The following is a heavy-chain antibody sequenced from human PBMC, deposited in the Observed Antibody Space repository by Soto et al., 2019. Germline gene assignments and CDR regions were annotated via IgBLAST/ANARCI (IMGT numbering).Heavy chain of an antibody. Sequence: QVQLQESGPGLVKPSQTLSLTCTVSGGSISSGGYYWSWIRQHPGKGLEWIGYIYYSGSTYYNPXXXXXXXXXXXXXXXXXXXXXXXXXXXXXXXXXXXXXXXXXXXTFDYWGQGTLVTVSS. J-gene: IGHJ4*02. CDR3: XXXXXXXXXTFDY. CDR1: GGSISSGGYY. CDR2: IYYSGST. V-gene: IGHV4-31*01.